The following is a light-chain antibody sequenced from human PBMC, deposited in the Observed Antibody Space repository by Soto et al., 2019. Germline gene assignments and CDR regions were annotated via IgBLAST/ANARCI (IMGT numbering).Light chain of an antibody. V-gene: IGKV1-5*01. J-gene: IGKJ1*01. CDR3: QQYNTYPWT. CDR2: DVS. Sequence: DIQMTQSPSTLSASVGDRVTITCRASQFFSSWLAWYQQKPGKAPKLLIYDVSSLKSGVPSRFSGSGYGTEFTLTISSLQPDDFATYYCQQYNTYPWTFGQGTKVDI. CDR1: QFFSSW.